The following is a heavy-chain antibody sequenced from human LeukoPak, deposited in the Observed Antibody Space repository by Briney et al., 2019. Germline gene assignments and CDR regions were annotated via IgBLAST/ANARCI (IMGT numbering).Heavy chain of an antibody. CDR3: ARGGYSSGWYSAYFQH. D-gene: IGHD6-19*01. V-gene: IGHV4-59*11. CDR1: GGSISSHY. Sequence: PSETLSLTCTVSGGSISSHYWSWIRQPPGKGLEWIGYIYYSGSTNYNPSLKSRVTTSVDTSKNQFSLKLSSVTAADTAVYYCARGGYSSGWYSAYFQHWGQGTLVTVSS. CDR2: IYYSGST. J-gene: IGHJ1*01.